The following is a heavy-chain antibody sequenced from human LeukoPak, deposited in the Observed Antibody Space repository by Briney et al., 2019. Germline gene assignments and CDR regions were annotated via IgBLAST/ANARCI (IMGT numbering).Heavy chain of an antibody. CDR2: IDNGGSNT. Sequence: GGSLRLSCAVSGFTFSNYAMSWVRQAPGKGLVWVSRIDNGGSNTLYADSVRGRFTISRDNAKNTLYLQMNSLRAEDTAIYYCARVRSDYSSSSPPDYWGQGTPVTVSS. J-gene: IGHJ4*02. CDR1: GFTFSNYA. CDR3: ARVRSDYSSSSPPDY. V-gene: IGHV3-74*01. D-gene: IGHD6-6*01.